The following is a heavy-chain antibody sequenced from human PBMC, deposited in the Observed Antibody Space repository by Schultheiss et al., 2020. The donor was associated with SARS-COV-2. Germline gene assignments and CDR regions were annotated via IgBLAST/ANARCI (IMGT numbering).Heavy chain of an antibody. CDR3: ARRGATFFAFDI. J-gene: IGHJ3*02. Sequence: SETLSLTCTVSGGSISSYYWSWIRQPPGKGLEWIGYIYYSGSTNYNPSLKSRVTISVDTSKNQFSLKLSSVTGADTAVYYCARRGATFFAFDIWGQGTMVTVSS. D-gene: IGHD3-16*01. CDR2: IYYSGST. CDR1: GGSISSYY. V-gene: IGHV4-59*08.